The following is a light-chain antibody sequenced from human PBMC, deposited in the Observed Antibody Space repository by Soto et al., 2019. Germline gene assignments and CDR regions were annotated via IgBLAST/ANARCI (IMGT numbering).Light chain of an antibody. Sequence: QSALTQPASVSGSPGQSITISCTGTSSDVGGYNYVSWYQQHPGKAPKVMIYEVSNRPSGVSNRFSGSKSGNTASLTISGLQAEDEADYYCSSYTSSSTRVFGAGTKVTVL. V-gene: IGLV2-14*01. CDR1: SSDVGGYNY. CDR3: SSYTSSSTRV. J-gene: IGLJ1*01. CDR2: EVS.